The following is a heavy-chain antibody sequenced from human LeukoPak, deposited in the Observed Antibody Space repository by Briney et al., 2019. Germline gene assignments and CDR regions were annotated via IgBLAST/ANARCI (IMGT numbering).Heavy chain of an antibody. Sequence: GGSLRLSCAASGFTFSTYAMSWVRQAPGKGLEWVSTISDSGGSTYNADSVKGRFTISRDNSKNTLYLQMNSLRAEDTAVYYCLPRGYADQFDYWGQGTLVTVSS. J-gene: IGHJ4*02. V-gene: IGHV3-23*01. CDR2: ISDSGGST. CDR1: GFTFSTYA. CDR3: LPRGYADQFDY. D-gene: IGHD5-12*01.